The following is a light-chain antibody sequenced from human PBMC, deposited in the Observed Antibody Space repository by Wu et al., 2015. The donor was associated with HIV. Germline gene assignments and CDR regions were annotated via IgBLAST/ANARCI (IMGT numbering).Light chain of an antibody. J-gene: IGKJ2*03. V-gene: IGKV3-20*01. CDR1: QSVDSTY. Sequence: EVVLTQSPDTLSLSPGERATLSCRASQSVDSTYLAWYQQKPGQAPRLLIYGASSRATGIPDRFSGSGSGTDFTLTISRLEPEDSAVFHCQHYDNLPPFMYSFGQGTKLEIK. CDR2: GAS. CDR3: QHYDNLPPFMYS.